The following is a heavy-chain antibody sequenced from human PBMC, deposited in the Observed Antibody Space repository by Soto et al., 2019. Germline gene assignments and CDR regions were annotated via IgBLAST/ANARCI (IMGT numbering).Heavy chain of an antibody. J-gene: IGHJ6*02. D-gene: IGHD6-13*01. CDR3: ARDSSSWYDEGMDG. CDR1: GGSISSYY. V-gene: IGHV4-59*01. CDR2: IYYSGST. Sequence: SETLSLTCTVSGGSISSYYWSWIRQPPGKGLEWIGYIYYSGSTNYNPSLKSRVTISVDTSKNQFSLKLSSVTAADTAVYYCARDSSSWYDEGMDGWGQGTKVTVSS.